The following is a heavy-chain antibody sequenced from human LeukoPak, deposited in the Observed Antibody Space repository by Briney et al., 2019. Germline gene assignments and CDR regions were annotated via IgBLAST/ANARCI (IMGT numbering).Heavy chain of an antibody. CDR1: GYTFTGYY. D-gene: IGHD3-22*01. J-gene: IGHJ4*02. CDR3: ARRAGDYSHPYDY. Sequence: ASVKVSCKASGYTFTGYYMHWVRQAPGQGLEWMGWINPNSGGTNYAQKFQGRVTMTRDTSISTAYMELSRLRSDDTAVYYCARRAGDYSHPYDYWGQGTLVTVSS. CDR2: INPNSGGT. V-gene: IGHV1-2*02.